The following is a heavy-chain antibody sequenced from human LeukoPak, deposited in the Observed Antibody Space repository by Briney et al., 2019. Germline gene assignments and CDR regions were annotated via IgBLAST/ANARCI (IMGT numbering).Heavy chain of an antibody. J-gene: IGHJ4*02. Sequence: PSETLSLTCAVYGGSFNDYFWSWIRQPPGKGLEWIGEINHSGSTNYNPSLKSRVTISVDTSKNRFSLKLSSVTAADTALYYCARPKYSSSWYFDYWGQGTLVTVSS. V-gene: IGHV4-34*01. CDR2: INHSGST. CDR3: ARPKYSSSWYFDY. D-gene: IGHD6-13*01. CDR1: GGSFNDYF.